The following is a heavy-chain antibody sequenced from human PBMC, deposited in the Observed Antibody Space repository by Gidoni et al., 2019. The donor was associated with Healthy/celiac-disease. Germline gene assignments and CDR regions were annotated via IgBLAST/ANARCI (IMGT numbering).Heavy chain of an antibody. Sequence: QVQLVESGGGVVQPGRSLRLSCAASGFTFSSYGMHWVRQAPGKGLELVAVISYDGSNKYYADSVKGRFTISRDNSKNTLYLQMNSLRAEDTAVYYCARPTGYSSSWYTFDPWGQGTLVTVSS. CDR1: GFTFSSYG. J-gene: IGHJ5*02. V-gene: IGHV3-30*03. D-gene: IGHD6-13*01. CDR3: ARPTGYSSSWYTFDP. CDR2: ISYDGSNK.